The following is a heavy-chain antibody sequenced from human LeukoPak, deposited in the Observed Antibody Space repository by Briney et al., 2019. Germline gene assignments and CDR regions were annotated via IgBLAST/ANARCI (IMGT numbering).Heavy chain of an antibody. V-gene: IGHV1-2*02. CDR3: ARGPAMQWLAYDAFDI. CDR2: INPNSGGT. D-gene: IGHD6-19*01. CDR1: GYTFTGYY. Sequence: GASVKVSCKTSGYTFTGYYMHWVRQAPGQGLEWMGWINPNSGGTNYAQKFQGRVTMTRDTSISTAYMELSRLRSDDTAVYYCARGPAMQWLAYDAFDIWGQGTMVTVSS. J-gene: IGHJ3*02.